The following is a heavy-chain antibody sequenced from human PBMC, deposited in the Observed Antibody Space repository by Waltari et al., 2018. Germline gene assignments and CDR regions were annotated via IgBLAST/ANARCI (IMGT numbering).Heavy chain of an antibody. CDR3: ARRVAVAGIDY. J-gene: IGHJ4*02. V-gene: IGHV4-34*01. Sequence: QVQLQQWGAGLLKPSETLSLTCAVYGGSFSGYYWSWIRQPPGKGLEWIGEINHSGSTNCNPSLKSRVTISVDTSKNQFSLKLSSVTAADTAVYYCARRVAVAGIDYWGQGTLVTVSS. CDR2: INHSGST. CDR1: GGSFSGYY. D-gene: IGHD6-19*01.